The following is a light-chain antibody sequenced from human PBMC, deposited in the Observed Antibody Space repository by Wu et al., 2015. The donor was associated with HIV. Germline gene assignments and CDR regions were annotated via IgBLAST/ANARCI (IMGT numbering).Light chain of an antibody. V-gene: IGKV3-20*01. J-gene: IGKJ4*01. CDR2: AAS. CDR3: HQYGSSPAP. CDR1: QSVNNDF. Sequence: EIVLTQSPGTLSLSPGERATLSCRASQSVNNDFLAWYQQRPDQAPRLVIFAASNRATGIPDRFSGSGSGTNFSLTISRLEPEDFGVYYCHQYGSSPAPFGGGTKVEIK.